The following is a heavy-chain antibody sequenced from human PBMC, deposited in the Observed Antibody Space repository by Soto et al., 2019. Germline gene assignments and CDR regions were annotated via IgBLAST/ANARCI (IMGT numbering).Heavy chain of an antibody. CDR1: EYTFANHD. CDR3: ARGWGRWPHEKPGDY. J-gene: IGHJ4*02. D-gene: IGHD3-16*01. V-gene: IGHV1-8*01. CDR2: MNPNSGNS. Sequence: QVQLVQSGAELKEPGASVKVSCTASEYTFANHDINWVRQATGRGLEWMGWMNPNSGNSGFAQKFQDRVTMTRDTPRDTAYMELRNLRSDDTAVYYCARGWGRWPHEKPGDYWGQGTLVTVS.